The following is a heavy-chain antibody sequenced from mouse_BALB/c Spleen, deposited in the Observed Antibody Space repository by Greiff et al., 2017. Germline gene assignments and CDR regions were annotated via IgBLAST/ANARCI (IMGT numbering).Heavy chain of an antibody. CDR2: ILPGSGST. J-gene: IGHJ2*01. CDR3: ARGFFYYGSSHYFDY. D-gene: IGHD1-1*01. V-gene: IGHV1-9*01. CDR1: GYTFSSYW. Sequence: QVQLQQSGAELMKPGASVKISCKATGYTFSSYWIEWVKQRPGHGLEWIGEILPGSGSTNYNEKFKGKATFTADTSSNTAYMQLSSLTSEDSAVYYCARGFFYYGSSHYFDYWGQGTTLTVSS.